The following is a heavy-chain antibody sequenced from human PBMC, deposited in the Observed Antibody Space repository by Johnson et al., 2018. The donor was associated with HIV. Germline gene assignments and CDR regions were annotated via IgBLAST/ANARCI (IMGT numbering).Heavy chain of an antibody. CDR1: GITVSSNY. V-gene: IGHV3-66*01. CDR3: AREGAGEVRPGACDI. CDR2: ISSGGDT. Sequence: VQLVESGGGVVQPGRSLRLSCAASGITVSSNYMSWVRQATGKGLEWVSVISSGGDTYYADSVKDRFTISRDNSKNTLYLQMNSLRAEDTAVYHCAREGAGEVRPGACDIWGQGTTVTVSS. D-gene: IGHD3-10*01. J-gene: IGHJ6*02.